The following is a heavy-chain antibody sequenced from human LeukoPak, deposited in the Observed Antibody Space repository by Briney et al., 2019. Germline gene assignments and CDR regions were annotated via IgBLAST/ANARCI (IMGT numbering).Heavy chain of an antibody. Sequence: GASVKVSCKASGYTFTGYYMHWVRQAPGQGLEWMGWINPNSGGTNYAQKFQGRVTMTRDTSISTAYMELSRLRSDDTAVYYCARDLPRYSAYYFFYWGQGTLVTVSS. CDR3: ARDLPRYSAYYFFY. J-gene: IGHJ4*02. D-gene: IGHD4-11*01. CDR2: INPNSGGT. CDR1: GYTFTGYY. V-gene: IGHV1-2*02.